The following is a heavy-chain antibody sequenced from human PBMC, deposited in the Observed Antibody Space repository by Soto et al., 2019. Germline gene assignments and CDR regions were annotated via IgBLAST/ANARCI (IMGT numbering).Heavy chain of an antibody. Sequence: GASVNVSCKASGGTFSSYAISWVRQAPGQGLEWMGGIIPIFGTANYAQKFQGRVTITADESTSTAYMELSSLRSEDTAVYYCASEVGRMRATIIYWGQGTLVTVSS. CDR2: IIPIFGTA. J-gene: IGHJ4*02. D-gene: IGHD5-12*01. CDR3: ASEVGRMRATIIY. V-gene: IGHV1-69*13. CDR1: GGTFSSYA.